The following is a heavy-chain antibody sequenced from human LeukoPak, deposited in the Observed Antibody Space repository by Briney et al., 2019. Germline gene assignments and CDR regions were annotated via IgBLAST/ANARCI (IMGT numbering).Heavy chain of an antibody. J-gene: IGHJ4*02. CDR2: IGSSDGKT. Sequence: GGSLRLSCVASGFTLRNYAMNWVRQAPGKGLEWVSAIGSSDGKTYYADSVEGRFTISRDISKNTLYLHMKSLRAEDTAVYYCAYDGPHWGSYFDYWGQGILVTVSS. CDR3: AYDGPHWGSYFDY. D-gene: IGHD7-27*01. CDR1: GFTLRNYA. V-gene: IGHV3-23*01.